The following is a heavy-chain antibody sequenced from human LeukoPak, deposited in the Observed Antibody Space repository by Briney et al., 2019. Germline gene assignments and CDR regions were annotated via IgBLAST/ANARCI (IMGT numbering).Heavy chain of an antibody. Sequence: SETLSLTCTVSGYSISSGYYWGWIRQPPGKGLEWIGSIYHSGSTYYNPSLKSRVTISVDTSKNQFSLKLSSVTAADTAVYYCARAIDYYGSRSYLDPWGQGTLVTVSS. CDR3: ARAIDYYGSRSYLDP. J-gene: IGHJ5*02. CDR1: GYSISSGYY. CDR2: IYHSGST. D-gene: IGHD3-10*01. V-gene: IGHV4-38-2*02.